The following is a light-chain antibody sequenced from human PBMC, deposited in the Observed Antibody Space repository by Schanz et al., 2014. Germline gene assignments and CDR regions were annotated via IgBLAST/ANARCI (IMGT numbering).Light chain of an antibody. J-gene: IGKJ4*01. CDR1: QGISSW. CDR3: QQTSSFPLT. Sequence: DIQMTQSPSTLSASVGDKVTITCRASQGISSWLAWYQQKPGKAPKLLIHAASSLQSGVPSRISGNGYETDFTLTISALQPEDVAIYYCQQTSSFPLTFGGGTKGQIK. CDR2: AAS. V-gene: IGKV1-12*01.